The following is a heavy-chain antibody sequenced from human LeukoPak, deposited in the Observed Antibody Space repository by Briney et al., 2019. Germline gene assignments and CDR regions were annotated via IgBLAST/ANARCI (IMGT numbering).Heavy chain of an antibody. CDR1: GGTFSSYA. J-gene: IGHJ4*02. V-gene: IGHV1-8*03. D-gene: IGHD1-20*01. CDR3: ARGRLNGNVGF. CDR2: MHPNSGDT. Sequence: GASVKVSCKASGGTFSSYAISWVRQAAGQGFEWMGWMHPNSGDTGYAHNLQGRITITRDSSTATVFMELSSLRSEDTAMYYCARGRLNGNVGFWGQGTLVTVSS.